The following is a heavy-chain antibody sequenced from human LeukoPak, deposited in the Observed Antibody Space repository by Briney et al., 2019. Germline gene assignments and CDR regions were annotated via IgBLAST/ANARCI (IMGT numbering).Heavy chain of an antibody. D-gene: IGHD3-22*01. CDR2: INHSGST. V-gene: IGHV4-34*01. CDR3: ATLPRRGPVVRFDI. Sequence: PSETLSLTCAVYGGSFSGYYWGWIRQPPGKGLEWIGEINHSGSTNYNPSLKSRVTISVDTSKNQFSLKLSSVTAADTAVYYCATLPRRGPVVRFDIWGQGTMVTVSS. J-gene: IGHJ3*02. CDR1: GGSFSGYY.